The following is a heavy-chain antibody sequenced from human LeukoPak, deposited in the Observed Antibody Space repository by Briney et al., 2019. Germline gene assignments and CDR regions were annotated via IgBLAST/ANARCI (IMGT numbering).Heavy chain of an antibody. CDR1: GYTFTSYY. CDR2: INPSGGST. D-gene: IGHD5-18*01. Sequence: ASVKVSCKASGYTFTSYYMHWVRQAPGQGLEWMGVINPSGGSTSYAQKFQGRVTMTRDTSTSTVYMELSSLRSEDTAVYYCAREGDVDTATWHWFDPWGQGTLVTVSS. J-gene: IGHJ5*02. CDR3: AREGDVDTATWHWFDP. V-gene: IGHV1-46*01.